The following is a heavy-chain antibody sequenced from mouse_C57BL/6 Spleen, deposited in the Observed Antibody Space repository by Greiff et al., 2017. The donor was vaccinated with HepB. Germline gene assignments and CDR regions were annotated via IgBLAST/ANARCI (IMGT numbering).Heavy chain of an antibody. CDR3: ARHCYGSSYYFDY. CDR2: IYPGSGNT. CDR1: GYTFTDYY. J-gene: IGHJ2*01. D-gene: IGHD1-1*01. Sequence: QVQLKQSGAELVRPGASVKLSCKASGYTFTDYYINWVKQRPGQGLEWIARIYPGSGNTYYNEKFKGKATLTAEKSSSTAYMQLSSLTSEDSAVYFCARHCYGSSYYFDYWGQGTTLTVSS. V-gene: IGHV1-76*01.